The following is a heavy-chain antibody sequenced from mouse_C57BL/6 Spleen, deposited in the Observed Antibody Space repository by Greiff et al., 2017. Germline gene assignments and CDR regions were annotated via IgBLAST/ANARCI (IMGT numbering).Heavy chain of an antibody. CDR3: ARRDYGNDY. J-gene: IGHJ2*01. V-gene: IGHV1-61*01. CDR2: IYPSDSET. D-gene: IGHD1-1*01. Sequence: QVQLQQPGAELVRPGSSVKLSCKASGYTFTSYWMDWVKQRPGQGLEWIGNIYPSDSETHYNQKFKDKATLTVDKSSSTAYMQRSSLTSEDSAVYYCARRDYGNDYWGQGTTLTVSS. CDR1: GYTFTSYW.